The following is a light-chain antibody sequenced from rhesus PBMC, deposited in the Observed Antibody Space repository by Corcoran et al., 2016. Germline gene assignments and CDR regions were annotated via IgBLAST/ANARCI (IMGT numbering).Light chain of an antibody. Sequence: DIVMTQTPLSLPVTPGEPASISCRSSQSLLDSEDGNTYLDWYLQKPGQSPQLLFYEVSNLASGVPNRCSGSGADTDFTLKISRVEAEDVGVYYCMQGIEFPPTFGQGTKVEIK. J-gene: IGKJ1*01. CDR2: EVS. CDR3: MQGIEFPPT. V-gene: IGKV2-104*02. CDR1: QSLLDSEDGNTY.